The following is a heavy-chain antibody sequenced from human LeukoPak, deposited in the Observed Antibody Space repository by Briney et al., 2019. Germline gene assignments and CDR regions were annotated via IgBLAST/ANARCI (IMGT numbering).Heavy chain of an antibody. Sequence: SVKVSCKASGGTFSGYAITWVRQAPGQGLEWMGGIIPIFGTANYAQKYQGRVTITADKFTSTAYMELSSLRSEDTAVFYCARAGTGSYYDYFDYWGQGTLVTVSS. CDR1: GGTFSGYA. CDR3: ARAGTGSYYDYFDY. CDR2: IIPIFGTA. V-gene: IGHV1-69*06. J-gene: IGHJ4*02. D-gene: IGHD1-26*01.